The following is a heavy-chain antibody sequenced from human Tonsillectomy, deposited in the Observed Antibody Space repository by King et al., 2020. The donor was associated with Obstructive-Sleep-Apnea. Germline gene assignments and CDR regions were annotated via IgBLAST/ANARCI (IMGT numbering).Heavy chain of an antibody. V-gene: IGHV1-18*04. CDR2: INPKDGDI. J-gene: IGHJ4*02. Sequence: QLVQSGPEVKKPGASVTVSCKASGYAFSNYGISWVRQAPGQGLEWVGWINPKDGDIHYAQRLQARVTLTIDTSTTTAYMEMGSLRSDDTAMYYCARDIDYIVDYWGQGTLLTVSS. CDR1: GYAFSNYG. CDR3: ARDIDYIVDY. D-gene: IGHD2-21*01.